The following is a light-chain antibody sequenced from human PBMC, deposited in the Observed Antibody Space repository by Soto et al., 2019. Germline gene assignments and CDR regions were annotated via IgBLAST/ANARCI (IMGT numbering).Light chain of an antibody. CDR2: TAS. V-gene: IGKV1-39*01. Sequence: DIQMTQSPSSLSASVGDRVTITCRATQNISNHLNWYQHKTGKAHNLLIYTASSLQRGVPSRFSGSGSGTDFTLTISNVQPEDFATYYCQQGYNSPPYTFGQGPKLESK. CDR1: QNISNH. J-gene: IGKJ2*01. CDR3: QQGYNSPPYT.